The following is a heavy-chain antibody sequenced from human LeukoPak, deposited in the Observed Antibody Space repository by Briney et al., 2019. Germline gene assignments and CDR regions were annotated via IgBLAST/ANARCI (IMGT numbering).Heavy chain of an antibody. D-gene: IGHD6-13*01. CDR3: ARRTVVGTLDY. CDR1: VFTFSSYW. CDR2: INSDGSST. V-gene: IGHV3-74*01. Sequence: GGSLRLSCAASVFTFSSYWMHWVRQAPGKGLVWVSRINSDGSSTSYADSVKGRFTISRDNAKNTLYLQMNSLRAEDTAVYYCARRTVVGTLDYWGQGTLVTVSS. J-gene: IGHJ4*02.